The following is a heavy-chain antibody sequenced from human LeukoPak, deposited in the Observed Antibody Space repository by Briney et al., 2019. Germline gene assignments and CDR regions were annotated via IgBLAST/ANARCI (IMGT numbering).Heavy chain of an antibody. V-gene: IGHV3-7*01. CDR1: GFTFSSYW. J-gene: IGHJ4*02. D-gene: IGHD4-17*01. CDR3: ARVRRADYGDYALGY. Sequence: GGSLRLSCAASGFTFSSYWMTWVRQAPGKGLEWVANIGEDGSEKYYVDSVKGRFTISRDNAKNSLYLQVNSLRAEDTAVYYCARVRRADYGDYALGYWGQGTLVTVSS. CDR2: IGEDGSEK.